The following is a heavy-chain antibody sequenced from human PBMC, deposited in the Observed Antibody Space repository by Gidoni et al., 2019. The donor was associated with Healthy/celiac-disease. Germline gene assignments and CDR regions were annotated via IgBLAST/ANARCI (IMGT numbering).Heavy chain of an antibody. CDR1: GGSFSSYY. Sequence: QVQLQESRPGLVKPSETPSLTCTVAGGSFSSYYWSWLRQPAGKGLEWIGRIYTSGSTNYNPSRKSRVTMSVDTSKNQFSLKLSSVTAADTAVYYCASDVPADPAADREYFQHWGQGTLVTVSS. V-gene: IGHV4-4*07. D-gene: IGHD6-13*01. CDR3: ASDVPADPAADREYFQH. CDR2: IYTSGST. J-gene: IGHJ1*01.